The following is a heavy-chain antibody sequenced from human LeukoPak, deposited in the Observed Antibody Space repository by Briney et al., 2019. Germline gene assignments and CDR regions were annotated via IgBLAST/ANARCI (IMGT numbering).Heavy chain of an antibody. CDR3: ARGMLFRAFDI. J-gene: IGHJ3*02. CDR1: GGSISSYY. CDR2: IYYSGST. D-gene: IGHD2-21*01. Sequence: SETLSLTCTVSGGSISSYYWSWIRQPPGKRLEWIGYIYYSGSTNYNPSLKSRVTISVDTSKNQFSLKLSSVTAADTAVYYCARGMLFRAFDIWGQGTMVTVSS. V-gene: IGHV4-59*01.